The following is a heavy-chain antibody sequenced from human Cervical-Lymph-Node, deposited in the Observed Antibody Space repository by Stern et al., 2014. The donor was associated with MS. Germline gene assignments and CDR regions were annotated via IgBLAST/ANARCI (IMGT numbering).Heavy chain of an antibody. CDR3: ARLGSGYDSSYLDF. CDR1: GGTFSTYK. D-gene: IGHD5-12*01. J-gene: IGHJ4*02. Sequence: QVQLVQSRSEAKKPGSSVKVSCKVSGGTFSTYKISWVRQAPGQGLEWMVAIIPIFGTADYAQKFQDRVTIIADESTSEVHMELISLRSEDTGVYYCARLGSGYDSSYLDFWGQGTLVTVSS. V-gene: IGHV1-69*01. CDR2: IIPIFGTA.